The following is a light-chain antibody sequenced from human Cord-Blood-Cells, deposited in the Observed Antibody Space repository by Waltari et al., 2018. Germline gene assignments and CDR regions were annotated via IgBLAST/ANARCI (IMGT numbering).Light chain of an antibody. J-gene: IGLJ2*01. V-gene: IGLV2-8*01. CDR1: SSAVGGYNY. CDR2: EVS. CDR3: SSYAGSNNL. Sequence: QSALTQPPSASGSPAQSVTISRTGTSSAVGGYNYVSWYQQHPGKAPKLMIYEVSKRPSGVPDRFSGSKSGNTASLTVSGLQAEDEADYYCSSYAGSNNLFGGGTKLTVL.